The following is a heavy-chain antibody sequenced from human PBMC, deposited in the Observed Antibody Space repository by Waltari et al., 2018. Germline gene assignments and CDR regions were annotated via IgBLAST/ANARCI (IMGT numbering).Heavy chain of an antibody. J-gene: IGHJ3*02. CDR2: IIPIFGTA. V-gene: IGHV1-69*14. D-gene: IGHD3-3*01. CDR1: GGPFSSYA. Sequence: QVQLVQSGAEVKKPGSSVKVSCKASGGPFSSYAISWVRQAPGQGLEWMGGIIPIFGTANYAQKFQGRVTITADKSTSTAYMELSSLRSEDTAVYYCARDFDLGSGFAFDIWGQGTMVTVSS. CDR3: ARDFDLGSGFAFDI.